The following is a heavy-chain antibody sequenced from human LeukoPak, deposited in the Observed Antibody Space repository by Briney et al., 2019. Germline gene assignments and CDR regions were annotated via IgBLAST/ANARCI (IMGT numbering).Heavy chain of an antibody. V-gene: IGHV1-2*02. Sequence: ASVKVSCKASGYIFTGYYMHWVRQAPGQGLEWMGWINPNSGGTNYAQKFQGRVTMTRDTSISTAYMELSRLRSDDTAVYYCARISSGWYNYFDYWGQGTLVTVSS. CDR1: GYIFTGYY. D-gene: IGHD6-19*01. CDR2: INPNSGGT. J-gene: IGHJ4*02. CDR3: ARISSGWYNYFDY.